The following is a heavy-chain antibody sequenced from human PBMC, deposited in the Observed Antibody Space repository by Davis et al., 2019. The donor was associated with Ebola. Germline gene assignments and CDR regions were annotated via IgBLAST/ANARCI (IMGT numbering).Heavy chain of an antibody. Sequence: GESLKISCAASGFTFSNAWMNWVRQAPGKGLEWVGRIKSKTDGGTTDYAAPVKGRFTISRDDSKNTLYLQMNSLKTEDTAVYYCTTDPRPGSRDSGYWGQGTLVTVSS. V-gene: IGHV3-15*07. CDR1: GFTFSNAW. D-gene: IGHD3-10*01. CDR3: TTDPRPGSRDSGY. J-gene: IGHJ4*02. CDR2: IKSKTDGGTT.